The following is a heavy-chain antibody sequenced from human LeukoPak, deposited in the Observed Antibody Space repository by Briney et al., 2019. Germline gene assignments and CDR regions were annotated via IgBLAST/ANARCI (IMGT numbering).Heavy chain of an antibody. CDR1: GYSFTSYW. D-gene: IGHD7-27*01. V-gene: IGHV5-51*01. CDR2: IYPGDSDT. J-gene: IGHJ5*02. Sequence: GESLKISCKGSGYSFTSYWIGWVRQMPGKGLEWMGIIYPGDSDTGYSPSFQGQVTISADKSISTAYLQWSSLKASDTAMYYCARLDGSNWGSLSLDPWGQGTLVTVSS. CDR3: ARLDGSNWGSLSLDP.